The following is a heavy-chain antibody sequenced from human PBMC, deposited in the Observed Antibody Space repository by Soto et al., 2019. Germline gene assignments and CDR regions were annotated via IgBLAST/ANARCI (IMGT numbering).Heavy chain of an antibody. Sequence: GGSLRLSCAASGFTFSSYWMHWVRQAPGKGLVWVSRINSDGSSTSYADSVKGRFTISRDNAKNTLYLQMNSLRAEDTAVYYCAREGAAAGGAFDYWGQGTLVTVSS. D-gene: IGHD6-13*01. CDR2: INSDGSST. CDR1: GFTFSSYW. V-gene: IGHV3-74*01. J-gene: IGHJ4*02. CDR3: AREGAAAGGAFDY.